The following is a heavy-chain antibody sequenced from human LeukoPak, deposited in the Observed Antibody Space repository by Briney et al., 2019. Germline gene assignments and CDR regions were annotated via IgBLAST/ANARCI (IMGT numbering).Heavy chain of an antibody. Sequence: PSETLSLTCTVSGGSISSSSYYWGWIRQPPGKGLEWIGSIYYSGSTYYNPSLKSRVTISVDTSKNQFSLKLSSVTAADTAVYYCARLIPTRAYYDFWSGYPYFDYWGQGTLVTVSS. V-gene: IGHV4-39*01. CDR3: ARLIPTRAYYDFWSGYPYFDY. CDR1: GGSISSSSYY. D-gene: IGHD3-3*01. CDR2: IYYSGST. J-gene: IGHJ4*02.